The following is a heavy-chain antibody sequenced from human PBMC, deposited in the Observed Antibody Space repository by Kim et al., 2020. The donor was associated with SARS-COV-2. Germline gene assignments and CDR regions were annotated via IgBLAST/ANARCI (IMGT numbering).Heavy chain of an antibody. D-gene: IGHD6-19*01. CDR1: GFTFSSYA. Sequence: GGSLRLSCAASGFTFSSYAMTWVRQAPGKGLEWVSGISGTGGNTYYADSVKGRFSISRDNSKNTLFLQMNSLRAEDTAVYYCAKKKVAGRENWFDPWGQGTLVTVSS. CDR3: AKKKVAGRENWFDP. V-gene: IGHV3-23*01. CDR2: ISGTGGNT. J-gene: IGHJ5*02.